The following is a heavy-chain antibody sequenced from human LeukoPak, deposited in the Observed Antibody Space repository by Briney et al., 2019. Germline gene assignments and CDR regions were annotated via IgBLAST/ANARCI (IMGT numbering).Heavy chain of an antibody. CDR2: ISWNSGSI. Sequence: PGRSLRLSCAAAGFTFDDYAMHWVRQAPGKGLEWISGISWNSGSIGYADSVKGRFTISRDNAKNSLYLQMNSLRAEDTALYYCAKGTLITFGGVIDYFDYWGQGTLVTVSS. CDR3: AKGTLITFGGVIDYFDY. V-gene: IGHV3-9*01. D-gene: IGHD3-16*02. CDR1: GFTFDDYA. J-gene: IGHJ4*02.